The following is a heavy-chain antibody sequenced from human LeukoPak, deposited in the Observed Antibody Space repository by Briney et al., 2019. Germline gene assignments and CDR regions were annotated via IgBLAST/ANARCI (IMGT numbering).Heavy chain of an antibody. Sequence: GGSLRLSCAASGFTFSSYSMTWVRQVPGKGLEWVAVISYDGSNKYYADSVKGRFTISRDNSKNTLYLQMNSLRAEDTAVYYCAKDGSSLVYYGMDVWGQGTTVTVSS. J-gene: IGHJ6*02. CDR3: AKDGSSLVYYGMDV. D-gene: IGHD6-13*01. CDR1: GFTFSSYS. CDR2: ISYDGSNK. V-gene: IGHV3-30*18.